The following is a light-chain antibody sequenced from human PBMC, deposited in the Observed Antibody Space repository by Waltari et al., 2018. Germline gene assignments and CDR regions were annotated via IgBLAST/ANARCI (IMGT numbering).Light chain of an antibody. CDR2: DVD. CDR1: SSDVGGYNY. J-gene: IGLJ2*01. CDR3: SSYAKTLIVV. V-gene: IGLV2-11*01. Sequence: QSALTQPRSVSGSPGQSVTISCTGTSSDVGGYNYVSWYLQPPGKAPTLIIYDVDKRPSGVPGRFSGSKSDNTASLTISGLQTEDEADYYCSSYAKTLIVVFGGGTKLTVL.